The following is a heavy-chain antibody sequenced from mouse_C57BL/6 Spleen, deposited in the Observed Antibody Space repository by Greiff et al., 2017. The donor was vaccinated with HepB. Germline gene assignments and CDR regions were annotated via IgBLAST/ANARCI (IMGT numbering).Heavy chain of an antibody. CDR2: IDPANGNT. CDR1: GFNIKNTY. CDR3: ARCDYYGSRFFDY. Sequence: VQLQQPVAELVRPGASVKLSCTASGFNIKNTYMHWVKQRPEQGLEWIGRIDPANGNTKYAPKFQGKATITADTSSNTAYLQLSSLTSEDTAIYYCARCDYYGSRFFDYWGQGTTLTVSS. D-gene: IGHD1-1*01. V-gene: IGHV14-3*01. J-gene: IGHJ2*01.